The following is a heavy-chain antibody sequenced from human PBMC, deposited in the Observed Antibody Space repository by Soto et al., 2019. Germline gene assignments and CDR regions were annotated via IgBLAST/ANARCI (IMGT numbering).Heavy chain of an antibody. CDR2: IIPIFGTA. Sequence: QVQLVQSGAEVKKPGSSVKVSCKASGGTFSSYAISWVRQAPGQGLEWMGGIIPIFGTANYAQKFQGRVTIXADXSXITAYMELSSLRSEDTAVYYCARYWGDYGDSGWFDPWGQGTLVTVSS. CDR3: ARYWGDYGDSGWFDP. D-gene: IGHD4-17*01. J-gene: IGHJ5*02. CDR1: GGTFSSYA. V-gene: IGHV1-69*12.